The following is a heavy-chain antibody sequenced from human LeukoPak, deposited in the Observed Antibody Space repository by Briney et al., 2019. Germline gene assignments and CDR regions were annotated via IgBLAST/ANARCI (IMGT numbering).Heavy chain of an antibody. CDR2: INPNSGGT. D-gene: IGHD6-13*01. CDR1: GYTFTAYY. Sequence: ASVKVSCKASGYTFTAYYMHWARQAPGQGLEWMGWINPNSGGTNYAQKFQGRVTMTRDTTISTGYMELSRLRSDDTAVYYCARDRWIAAAGYYYGMDVWGQGTTVTVSS. J-gene: IGHJ6*02. V-gene: IGHV1-2*02. CDR3: ARDRWIAAAGYYYGMDV.